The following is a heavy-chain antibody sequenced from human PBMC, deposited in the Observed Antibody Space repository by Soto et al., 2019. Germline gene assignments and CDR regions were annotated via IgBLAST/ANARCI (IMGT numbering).Heavy chain of an antibody. J-gene: IGHJ4*02. CDR1: GLTFSSDA. CDR2: ISKDGSNK. Sequence: QVQLVESGGGVVQPGRSLRLSCAASGLTFSSDAMHWVRQAPGKGLEWVAVISKDGSNKYYADSVKGRLTISRDNSKKTLYLQMNSLRAEDTAVYYRARSPYSGYDLADFDNWGQGTLVTVSS. CDR3: ARSPYSGYDLADFDN. D-gene: IGHD5-12*01. V-gene: IGHV3-30-3*01.